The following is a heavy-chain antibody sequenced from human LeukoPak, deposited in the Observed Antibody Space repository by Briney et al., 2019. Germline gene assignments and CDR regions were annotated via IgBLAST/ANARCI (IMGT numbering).Heavy chain of an antibody. CDR2: ISPYNANT. CDR3: ARYQLLEKNWFDP. CDR1: GYTFTSHG. J-gene: IGHJ5*02. V-gene: IGHV1-18*01. D-gene: IGHD2-2*01. Sequence: ASVKVSCKASGYTFTSHGISWVRQAPGQGLEWMGWISPYNANTNYAQKFQGGVTMTTDTSTSTAYMELRSLRSDDTAVYYCARYQLLEKNWFDPWGQGTLVTVSS.